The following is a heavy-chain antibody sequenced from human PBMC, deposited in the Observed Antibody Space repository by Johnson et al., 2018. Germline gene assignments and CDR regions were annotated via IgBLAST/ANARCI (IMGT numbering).Heavy chain of an antibody. V-gene: IGHV1-8*01. CDR2: MNPNSGNT. J-gene: IGHJ6*02. CDR3: ARVNSSSWYGYYYYYGMDV. D-gene: IGHD6-13*01. CDR1: GYTFTSYD. Sequence: QVQLVESGAAVKKPGASVKVSCKASGYTFTSYDINWVRQATGQGLAWMGWMNPNSGNTGYAQKFQGRVTMTRNTSISPAYMGLSSLRSEETAVYYCARVNSSSWYGYYYYYGMDVWGQGTTVTVSS.